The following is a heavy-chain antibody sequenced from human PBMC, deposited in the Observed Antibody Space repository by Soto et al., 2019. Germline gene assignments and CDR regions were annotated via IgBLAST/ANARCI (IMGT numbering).Heavy chain of an antibody. D-gene: IGHD3-10*01. V-gene: IGHV3-30*18. CDR2: ISYDGSNK. CDR1: GFTFSSYG. Sequence: PGGSLRLSCAASGFTFSSYGMHWVRQAPGKGLEWVAVISYDGSNKYYADSVKGRFTISRENSKNTLYLQMNSLRAEDTAVYYCAKDLRAYDDGSGDVHDYDGIDVWGQGTMVTVSS. CDR3: AKDLRAYDDGSGDVHDYDGIDV. J-gene: IGHJ6*02.